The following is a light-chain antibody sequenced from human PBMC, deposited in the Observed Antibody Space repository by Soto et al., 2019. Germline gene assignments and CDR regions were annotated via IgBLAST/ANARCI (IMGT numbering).Light chain of an antibody. J-gene: IGLJ1*01. CDR3: STYTDTNYI. V-gene: IGLV2-14*01. CDR1: NIDVDAYKY. CDR2: EVS. Sequence: QSALSQPASVSWTPGHSIAIACTTSNIDVDAYKYISWYRQHPGEAPKIIIYEVSNRPSGISNRFSGSKSGNTASLTISGLQTEEEAEYFCSTYTDTNYIFGSGTKVTVL.